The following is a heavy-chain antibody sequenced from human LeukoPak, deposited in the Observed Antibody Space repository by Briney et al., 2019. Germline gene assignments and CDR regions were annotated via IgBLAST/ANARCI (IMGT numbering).Heavy chain of an antibody. CDR2: FDPEDGET. Sequence: GALVKVSCKVSGYTLTELSMHWVRQAPGKGLEWMGGFDPEDGETIYAQKFQGRVTMTEDTSTDTAYMELSSLRSEDTAVYYCATGQESHTDYNWFDPWGQGTLVTVSS. V-gene: IGHV1-24*01. CDR1: GYTLTELS. J-gene: IGHJ5*02. D-gene: IGHD2/OR15-2a*01. CDR3: ATGQESHTDYNWFDP.